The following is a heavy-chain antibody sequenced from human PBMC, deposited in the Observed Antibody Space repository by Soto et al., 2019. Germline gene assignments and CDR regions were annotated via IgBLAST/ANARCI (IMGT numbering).Heavy chain of an antibody. V-gene: IGHV4-34*01. Sequence: SETLSLTCAVYGGSFSGYYWSWIRQPPGKGLEWIGEINHSGSTNYNPSLKSRVTISVDTSKNQFSLKLSSVTAADTAVYYCARGVGGITIFGVAFDFRFDPWGQGTLVTVSS. CDR3: ARGVGGITIFGVAFDFRFDP. CDR1: GGSFSGYY. D-gene: IGHD3-3*01. J-gene: IGHJ5*02. CDR2: INHSGST.